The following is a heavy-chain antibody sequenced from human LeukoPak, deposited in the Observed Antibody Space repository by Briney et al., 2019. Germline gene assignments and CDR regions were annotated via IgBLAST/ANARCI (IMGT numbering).Heavy chain of an antibody. D-gene: IGHD3-22*01. CDR3: ARGGVNYYDSSGYYHYYGMDV. CDR1: GGSFSGYY. Sequence: PSETLSLTCAVYGGSFSGYYWSWIRQPPGKGLEWIGEINHSGSTNYNPSLKSRVTISVDTSKNQLSLRLSSVTAADTAVYYCARGGVNYYDSSGYYHYYGMDVWGQGTTVTVSS. V-gene: IGHV4-34*01. CDR2: INHSGST. J-gene: IGHJ6*02.